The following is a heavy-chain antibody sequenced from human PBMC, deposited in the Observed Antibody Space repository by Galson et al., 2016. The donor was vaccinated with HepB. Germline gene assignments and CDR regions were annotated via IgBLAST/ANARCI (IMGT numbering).Heavy chain of an antibody. D-gene: IGHD3-16*01. CDR2: ISWDGVTT. CDR1: GFTFDDYT. J-gene: IGHJ2*01. CDR3: ARPPEGDRRYFDL. V-gene: IGHV3-43*01. Sequence: SLRLSCAASGFTFDDYTMHWVRQAPGKGLEWVSLISWDGVTTYYADSLRGRFTISRDNAKNSLYLQMNSLRAEDTAVYYCARPPEGDRRYFDLWGRGTLVTVSS.